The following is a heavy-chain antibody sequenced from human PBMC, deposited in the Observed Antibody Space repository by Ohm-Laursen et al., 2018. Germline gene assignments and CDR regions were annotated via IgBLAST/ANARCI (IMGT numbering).Heavy chain of an antibody. CDR1: GFTLSSYG. V-gene: IGHV3-30*18. J-gene: IGHJ5*02. CDR2: ISYDGSNK. Sequence: SLRLSCTASGFTLSSYGMHWVRQAPGKGLEWVAVISYDGSNKYYADSVKGRFTISRDNSKNTLYLQMNSLRAEDTAVYYCAKDGYSSGWYMIWFDPWGQGTLVTVSS. D-gene: IGHD6-19*01. CDR3: AKDGYSSGWYMIWFDP.